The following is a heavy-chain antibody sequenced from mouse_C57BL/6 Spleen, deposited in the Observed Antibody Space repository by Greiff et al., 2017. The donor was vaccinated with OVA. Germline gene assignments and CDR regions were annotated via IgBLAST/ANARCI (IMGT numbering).Heavy chain of an antibody. Sequence: QVQLQQSGAELVKPGASVKMSCKASGYTFTSYWITWVKQRPGQGLEWIGDIYPGSGSTNYNEKFKSKATLTVDTSSSTAYMQLSSLTSEDSAVYYCARSSYGSRGAWFAYWGQGTLVTVSA. CDR3: ARSSYGSRGAWFAY. CDR2: IYPGSGST. V-gene: IGHV1-55*01. J-gene: IGHJ3*01. CDR1: GYTFTSYW. D-gene: IGHD1-1*01.